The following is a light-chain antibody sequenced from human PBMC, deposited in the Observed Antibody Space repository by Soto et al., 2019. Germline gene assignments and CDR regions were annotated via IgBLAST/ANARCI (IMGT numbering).Light chain of an antibody. J-gene: IGKJ5*01. CDR2: DSS. CDR1: QSVSSY. CDR3: QQYDDWPIT. V-gene: IGKV3-15*01. Sequence: EIVMTHSPATLSVSPCETATLSFRASQSVSSYLAWYQEKPGRAPRLLIHDSSTRAAGIPARISGSGSGTDFSLTISSLQSEDLAIYYCQQYDDWPITFGQGTRLEIK.